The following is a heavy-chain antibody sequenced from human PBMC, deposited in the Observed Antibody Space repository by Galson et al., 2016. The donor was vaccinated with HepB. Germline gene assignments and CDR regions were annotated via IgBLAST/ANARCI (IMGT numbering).Heavy chain of an antibody. V-gene: IGHV1-8*01. J-gene: IGHJ3*02. CDR3: AGQPPVIRGAFDI. CDR1: GYTFSSYD. D-gene: IGHD1-14*01. CDR2: MSPNSGNT. Sequence: SVKVSCKASGYTFSSYDINWVRQATGRGLEWMGWMSPNSGNTGYAQNFQGRVAMTRDTSTSTAYIELSSLTSEDTAVYYCAGQPPVIRGAFDIWGQGTMVTVSS.